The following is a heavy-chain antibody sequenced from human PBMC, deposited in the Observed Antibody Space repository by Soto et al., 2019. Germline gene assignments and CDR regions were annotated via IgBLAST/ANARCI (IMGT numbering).Heavy chain of an antibody. Sequence: SETLSLTCTVSGASISSSYWSWIRQSPGKGLEWIGYVYYSGSTKYNPSPKTRVTIAVDTSKNQFSLKLSSVTAADTAVYYCGRGDYDRNGQANTFDIWGQGTMVTVSS. CDR1: GASISSSY. J-gene: IGHJ3*02. V-gene: IGHV4-59*01. D-gene: IGHD3-22*01. CDR2: VYYSGST. CDR3: GRGDYDRNGQANTFDI.